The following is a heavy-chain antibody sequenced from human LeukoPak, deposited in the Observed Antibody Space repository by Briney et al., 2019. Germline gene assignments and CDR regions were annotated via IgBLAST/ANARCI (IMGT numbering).Heavy chain of an antibody. CDR1: GGSISSGDNH. Sequence: SETLSLTCTVSGGSISSGDNHWTWIRQHPGKGLEWIGYIYYSGTTFYNPSLKSRVTISVDTSKNQFSLKLSSVTAADTAVYYCARQKIAARPDWFDPWGQGTLVTVSS. CDR3: ARQKIAARPDWFDP. D-gene: IGHD6-6*01. CDR2: IYYSGTT. J-gene: IGHJ5*02. V-gene: IGHV4-30-4*08.